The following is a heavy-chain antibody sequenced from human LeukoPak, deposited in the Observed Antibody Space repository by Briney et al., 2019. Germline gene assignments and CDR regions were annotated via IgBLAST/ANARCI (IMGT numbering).Heavy chain of an antibody. D-gene: IGHD2-15*01. CDR1: GFTFSSYS. CDR2: ITSSSSYI. J-gene: IGHJ4*02. CDR3: AKSNFLLAAPSDY. Sequence: PGGSLRLSCAASGFTFSSYSMNWVRQAPGKGLEWVSSITSSSSYIYYADSVKGRFTISRDNSKNTLYLQMNSLRAEDTAVYYCAKSNFLLAAPSDYWGQGTLVTVSS. V-gene: IGHV3-21*04.